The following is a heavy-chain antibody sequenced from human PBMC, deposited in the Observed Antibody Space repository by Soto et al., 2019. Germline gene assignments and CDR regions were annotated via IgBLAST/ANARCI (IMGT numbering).Heavy chain of an antibody. CDR2: ISGSSSYI. J-gene: IGHJ4*02. CDR1: GFTFSSYA. V-gene: IGHV3-21*01. D-gene: IGHD3-16*01. Sequence: PGGSLRLSCAASGFTFSSYAMSWVRQAPGKGLEWVSAISGSSSYIYYADSVKGRFTISRDNAKNSLYLQMNSLRAEDTAVYYCAREGPQGDYFDYWGQGTLVTVSS. CDR3: AREGPQGDYFDY.